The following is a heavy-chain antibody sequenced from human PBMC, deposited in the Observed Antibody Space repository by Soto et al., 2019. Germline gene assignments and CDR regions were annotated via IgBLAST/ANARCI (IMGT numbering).Heavy chain of an antibody. CDR2: ISGSGGSR. CDR3: AKDEGYFYDRSGYYFDY. J-gene: IGHJ4*02. D-gene: IGHD3-22*01. CDR1: GFTFSSYA. Sequence: GGSLRLSCAASGFTFSSYAMSWVRQAPGKGLEWVSAISGSGGSRYYADSVKGRFTISRDNSKNTLYLQMNSLRGEDTAVYYFAKDEGYFYDRSGYYFDYWGQGTLVTVSS. V-gene: IGHV3-23*01.